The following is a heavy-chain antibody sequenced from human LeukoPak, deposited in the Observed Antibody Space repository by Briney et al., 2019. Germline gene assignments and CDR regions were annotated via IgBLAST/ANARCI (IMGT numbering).Heavy chain of an antibody. CDR2: ISGSGGST. Sequence: GGSLRLSCGASGFTFSSYAMRLVRQAPGKGMEWVSAISGSGGSTYYADSVKGRFTISRDNSKNTLYLQMNSLRAEDTAVYYCAKDSRYDFWSGSFDYWGQGTLVTVSS. CDR3: AKDSRYDFWSGSFDY. CDR1: GFTFSSYA. J-gene: IGHJ4*02. V-gene: IGHV3-23*01. D-gene: IGHD3-3*01.